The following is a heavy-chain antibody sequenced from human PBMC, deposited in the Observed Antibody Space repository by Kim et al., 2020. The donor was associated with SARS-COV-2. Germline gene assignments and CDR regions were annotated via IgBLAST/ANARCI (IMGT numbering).Heavy chain of an antibody. V-gene: IGHV4-59*01. CDR1: GGSISSYY. CDR3: ARGRIAARLSPWFDP. D-gene: IGHD6-6*01. Sequence: SETLSLTCTVSGGSISSYYWSWIRQPPGKGLEWIGYIYYSGSTNYNPSLKSRVTISVDTSKNQFSLKLSSVTAADTAVYYCARGRIAARLSPWFDPWGQGTLVTVSS. CDR2: IYYSGST. J-gene: IGHJ5*02.